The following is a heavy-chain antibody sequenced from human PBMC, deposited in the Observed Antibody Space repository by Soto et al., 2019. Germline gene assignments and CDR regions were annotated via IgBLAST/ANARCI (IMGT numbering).Heavy chain of an antibody. CDR1: GGTFSSYA. CDR3: ARELIAVAGTNWFDP. J-gene: IGHJ5*02. Sequence: ASVNVSCKASGGTFSSYAISWVRQAPGQGLEWMGGIIPIFGTANYAQKFQGRVTITADESTSTAYMELSSLRSEDTAVYYCARELIAVAGTNWFDPWGQGTLVTVSS. V-gene: IGHV1-69*13. CDR2: IIPIFGTA. D-gene: IGHD6-19*01.